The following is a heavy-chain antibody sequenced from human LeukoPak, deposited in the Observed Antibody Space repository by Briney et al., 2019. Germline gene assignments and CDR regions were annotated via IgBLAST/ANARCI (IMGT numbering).Heavy chain of an antibody. J-gene: IGHJ5*02. D-gene: IGHD2-2*02. CDR3: ARGSPVRYCSSTSCYTWAWFDP. Sequence: GGSLRLSCAASGFTVSSNYMSWVRQAPGKGLEWVSVIYSGGSTYYADSVKGRFTISRDNSKNTLYLQMNSLRAEDTAVYYCARGSPVRYCSSTSCYTWAWFDPWGQGTLVTVSS. V-gene: IGHV3-53*01. CDR2: IYSGGST. CDR1: GFTVSSNY.